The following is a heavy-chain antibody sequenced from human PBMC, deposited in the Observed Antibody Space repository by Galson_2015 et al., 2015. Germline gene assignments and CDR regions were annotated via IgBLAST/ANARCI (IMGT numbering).Heavy chain of an antibody. V-gene: IGHV3-23*01. CDR1: GFTFSSYA. J-gene: IGHJ6*02. D-gene: IGHD6-19*01. Sequence: SLRLSCAASGFTFSSYAMSWVRQAPGKGLEWVSAISGSGGSTYYADSVKGRFTISRDNSKNTLYLQMNSLRAEDTAVYYCAKGSHRAEKYSSLAPPPSYYYYGMDVWGQGTTVTVSS. CDR3: AKGSHRAEKYSSLAPPPSYYYYGMDV. CDR2: ISGSGGST.